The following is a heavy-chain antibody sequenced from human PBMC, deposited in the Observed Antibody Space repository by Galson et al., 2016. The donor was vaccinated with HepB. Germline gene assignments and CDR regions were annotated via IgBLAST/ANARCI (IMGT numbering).Heavy chain of an antibody. V-gene: IGHV3-30*01. D-gene: IGHD3-16*01. J-gene: IGHJ4*02. CDR2: ISYDGTKK. Sequence: SLRLSCAASGFTFSDFSLHWVRQAPGTGLEWVAGISYDGTKKYHADALKGRFTIFRDDSKNTLYLQMNSLRIEDSAVYICARHRAHDQGGVFDLWGQGALVAVSS. CDR1: GFTFSDFS. CDR3: ARHRAHDQGGVFDL.